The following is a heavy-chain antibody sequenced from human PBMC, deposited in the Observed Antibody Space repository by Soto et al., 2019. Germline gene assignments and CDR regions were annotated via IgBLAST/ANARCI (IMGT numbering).Heavy chain of an antibody. V-gene: IGHV3-30*03. Sequence: SGGSLRLSCGAPGVTFKDYGMHWVRQAPGKGLEWVAVTSYDGKQTYYADSVKGRFTISKDKSKRTLFLQMNSLRVDDTAVYYCARDGWGSNWYFDLWGRGTLVTVS. D-gene: IGHD3-16*01. CDR2: TSYDGKQT. CDR1: GVTFKDYG. CDR3: ARDGWGSNWYFDL. J-gene: IGHJ2*01.